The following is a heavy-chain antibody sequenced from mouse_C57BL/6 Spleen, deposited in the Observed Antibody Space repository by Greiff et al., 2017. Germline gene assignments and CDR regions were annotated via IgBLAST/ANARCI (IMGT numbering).Heavy chain of an antibody. J-gene: IGHJ4*01. CDR1: GFTFSSYT. CDR2: ISGGGGNT. Sequence: EVKLMESGGGLVKPGGSLKLSCAASGFTFSSYTMSWVRQTPEKRLEWVATISGGGGNTYYPDSVTGRFTISRDNAKNTLYLQMSSLRSEDTAVYYCARKWDYVGDYAMGYWGQGTSVTVST. D-gene: IGHD2-4*01. CDR3: ARKWDYVGDYAMGY. V-gene: IGHV5-9*04.